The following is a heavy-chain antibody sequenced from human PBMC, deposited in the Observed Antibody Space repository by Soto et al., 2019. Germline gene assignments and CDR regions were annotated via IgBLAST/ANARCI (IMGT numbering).Heavy chain of an antibody. CDR2: ISSSGSST. Sequence: GKGLEWVSYISSSGSSTYYVDSVKGRFTISRDNAKNSLYLQMDSLGAEDTAVYYCARGRRITFGGVIVPFDYWGQGTLVTVSS. CDR3: ARGRRITFGGVIVPFDY. J-gene: IGHJ4*02. V-gene: IGHV3-11*01. D-gene: IGHD3-16*02.